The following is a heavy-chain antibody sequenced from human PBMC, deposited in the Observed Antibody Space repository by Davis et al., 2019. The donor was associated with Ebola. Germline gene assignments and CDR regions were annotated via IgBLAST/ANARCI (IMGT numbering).Heavy chain of an antibody. Sequence: PGGSLRLSCAVYGGSFSGYYWSWIRQPPGKGLEWIGEINHSGSTNCNPSLKSRVTISVDTSKNQFSLKLSSVTAADTAVYYCARHQEDGNYHWFDPWGQGTLVTVSS. J-gene: IGHJ5*02. CDR1: GGSFSGYY. V-gene: IGHV4-34*01. CDR2: INHSGST. D-gene: IGHD1-7*01. CDR3: ARHQEDGNYHWFDP.